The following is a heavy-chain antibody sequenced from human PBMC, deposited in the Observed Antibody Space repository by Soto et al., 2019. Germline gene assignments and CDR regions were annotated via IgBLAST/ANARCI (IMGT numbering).Heavy chain of an antibody. CDR2: ISSSGDST. Sequence: EVQLLESGGALVQSGGSLRLSCAASGFTFNNYAMGWVRQAPGKGLQWVSSISSSGDSTYYRDSMKGRFTISRDNSKNTLYVQMTSLRVEDTAVYYCARDADYPDGTGYYRAWWYYPIDVWGQGTTVTVSS. J-gene: IGHJ6*02. D-gene: IGHD3-22*01. CDR1: GFTFNNYA. CDR3: ARDADYPDGTGYYRAWWYYPIDV. V-gene: IGHV3-23*01.